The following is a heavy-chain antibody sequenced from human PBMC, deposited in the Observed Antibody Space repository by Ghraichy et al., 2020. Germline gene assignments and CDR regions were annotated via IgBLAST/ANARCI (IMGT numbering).Heavy chain of an antibody. CDR1: GFTFSSYA. D-gene: IGHD2-2*01. J-gene: IGHJ4*02. Sequence: LSLTCAASGFTFSSYAMSWVRQAPGKGLEWVSAISGSGGSTYYADSVKGRFTISRDNSKNTLYLQMNSLRAEDTAVYYCAKVAPAAMSCFDYWGQGTLVTVSS. CDR3: AKVAPAAMSCFDY. CDR2: ISGSGGST. V-gene: IGHV3-23*01.